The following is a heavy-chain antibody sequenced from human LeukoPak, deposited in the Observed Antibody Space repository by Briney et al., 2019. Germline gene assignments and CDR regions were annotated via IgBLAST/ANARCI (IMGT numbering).Heavy chain of an antibody. V-gene: IGHV3-74*01. Sequence: GGSLRLSCAASGNYWMHWVRQAPGKGLVWVSRINSDGSSTSYADSVKGRFTISRDNAKNTLYLQMNSPRAEDTAVYYCARVGYYYDSSGYYSNFDYWGQGTLVTVSS. CDR1: GNYW. J-gene: IGHJ4*02. D-gene: IGHD3-22*01. CDR3: ARVGYYYDSSGYYSNFDY. CDR2: INSDGSST.